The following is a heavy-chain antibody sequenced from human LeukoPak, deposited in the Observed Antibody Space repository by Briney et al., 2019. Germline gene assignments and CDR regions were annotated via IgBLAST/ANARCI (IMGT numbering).Heavy chain of an antibody. J-gene: IGHJ4*02. CDR2: IYYSGST. V-gene: IGHV4-39*01. Sequence: PSETLSLTCTVSGGSISSSSYYWGWIRQPPGKGLEWFGSIYYSGSTYYNPSLKSRVTISVDTSKNQFSLKLSSVTAADTAVYYCARHKYYYDSSGYYYYFDYWGQGTLVTVSS. CDR1: GGSISSSSYY. CDR3: ARHKYYYDSSGYYYYFDY. D-gene: IGHD3-22*01.